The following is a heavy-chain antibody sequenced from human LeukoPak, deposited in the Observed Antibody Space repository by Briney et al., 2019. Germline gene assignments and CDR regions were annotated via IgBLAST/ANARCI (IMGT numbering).Heavy chain of an antibody. J-gene: IGHJ4*02. V-gene: IGHV1-18*01. D-gene: IGHD3-22*01. Sequence: ASVEVSCKASGYTFTSYGISGVRQAPGQGREWMGWISAYNGNTNYAQKFQGRVTMTRDTSISTDYMELSRLRSDDTAVYYCARANRGETGENYHDSNWGQGTLVTVSS. CDR2: ISAYNGNT. CDR3: ARANRGETGENYHDSN. CDR1: GYTFTSYG.